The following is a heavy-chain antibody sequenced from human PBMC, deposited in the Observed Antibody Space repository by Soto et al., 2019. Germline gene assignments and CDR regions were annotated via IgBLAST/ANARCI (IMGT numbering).Heavy chain of an antibody. J-gene: IGHJ5*02. V-gene: IGHV3-23*01. D-gene: IGHD2-2*03. CDR1: GFTFSSYS. CDR2: ISGSGGST. CDR3: AKVATGYCSSTSCHPLRWFDP. Sequence: GGSLRLSCAASGFTFSSYSMSWVRQAPGKGLEWVSAISGSGGSTYYADSVKGRFTISRDNSKNTLYLQMNSLRAEDTAVYYCAKVATGYCSSTSCHPLRWFDPWGQGTLVTVSS.